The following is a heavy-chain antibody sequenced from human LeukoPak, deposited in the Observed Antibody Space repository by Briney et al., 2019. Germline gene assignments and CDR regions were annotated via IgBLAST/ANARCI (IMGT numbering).Heavy chain of an antibody. D-gene: IGHD2-15*01. CDR1: GFTFSDYY. J-gene: IGHJ4*02. CDR3: ARSIVVVAASFFDY. V-gene: IGHV3-11*01. CDR2: ISSRGSNI. Sequence: GGALRLSCAASGFTFSDYYMSWIGQARGKGVEGVSYISSRGSNIYYADCVKGGFTISRDNAKNSLYLQMNSLRAEDTAVYYCARSIVVVAASFFDYWGQGTLVTVSS.